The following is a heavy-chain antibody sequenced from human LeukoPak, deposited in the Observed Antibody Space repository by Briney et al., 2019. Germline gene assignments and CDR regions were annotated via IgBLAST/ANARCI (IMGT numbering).Heavy chain of an antibody. Sequence: GGSLGLSCAASGFTFSSFWMHWVRQAPGKGLVWVSHVHKDGISTSYTDSVKGRFTISRDNAKNTVDLQMNSLRAEDTGVYYCARGGSGCFDIWGQGTMVTVSS. J-gene: IGHJ3*02. CDR1: GFTFSSFW. CDR3: ARGGSGCFDI. V-gene: IGHV3-74*01. CDR2: VHKDGIST. D-gene: IGHD1-26*01.